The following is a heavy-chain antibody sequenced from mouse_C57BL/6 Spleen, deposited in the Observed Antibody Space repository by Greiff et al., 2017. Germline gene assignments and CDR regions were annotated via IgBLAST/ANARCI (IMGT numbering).Heavy chain of an antibody. Sequence: VQLQQSGAELVKPGASVKMSCKASGYTFTSYWITWVKQRPGKGLEWIGDIYPGSGSTNYNEKFKSKATLTVDTSSSTAYMQLGRLTSEDSAVYYCARYGHYAMDYWGQGTSVTVSS. CDR3: ARYGHYAMDY. D-gene: IGHD1-1*02. CDR2: IYPGSGST. J-gene: IGHJ4*01. CDR1: GYTFTSYW. V-gene: IGHV1-55*01.